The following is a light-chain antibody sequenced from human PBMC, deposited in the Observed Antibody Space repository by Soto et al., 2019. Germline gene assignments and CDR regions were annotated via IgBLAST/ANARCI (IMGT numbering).Light chain of an antibody. CDR1: EPIDRY. J-gene: IGKJ3*01. CDR3: QRTYNAPFT. CDR2: AAS. V-gene: IGKV1-39*01. Sequence: DIQMTQSPSSVSALIGDRVTITCRPSEPIDRYLSWYQQRPGKAPRVLIIAASDLQSGVPSRFSGSGSGTDFTLTISSMQLEDFATYYCQRTYNAPFTFCPGTKVEFK.